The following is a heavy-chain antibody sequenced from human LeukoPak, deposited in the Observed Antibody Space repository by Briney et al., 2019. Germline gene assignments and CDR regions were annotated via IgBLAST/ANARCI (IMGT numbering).Heavy chain of an antibody. CDR3: ARQRPFDY. J-gene: IGHJ4*02. CDR1: GFTVSSNY. CDR2: IYSGGTT. Sequence: GGSLRLSCAVSGFTVSSNYMSWVRQAPGKGLEWVSGIYSGGTTYYADSVKARFSISRDNSKNTLYLQMNSLRAEDTAVYYCARQRPFDYWGQGTLVTVSS. V-gene: IGHV3-53*01.